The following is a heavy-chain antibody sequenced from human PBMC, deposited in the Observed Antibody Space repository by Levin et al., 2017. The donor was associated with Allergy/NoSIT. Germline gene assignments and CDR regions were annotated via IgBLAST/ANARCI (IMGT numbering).Heavy chain of an antibody. V-gene: IGHV5-51*01. CDR1: GYSFYNFW. Sequence: GESLKISCKGSGYSFYNFWIGWVRQMPGKGLEWMGMIYPSDSETRYSPSFQGQVTFLADKSINTAYLQFTSLQASDTAMYFCARQDVGSGSPDYWGQGTLVTVSS. D-gene: IGHD3-10*01. CDR2: IYPSDSET. CDR3: ARQDVGSGSPDY. J-gene: IGHJ4*02.